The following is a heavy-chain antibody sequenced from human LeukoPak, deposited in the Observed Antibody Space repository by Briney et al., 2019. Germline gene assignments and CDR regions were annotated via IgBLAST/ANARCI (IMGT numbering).Heavy chain of an antibody. V-gene: IGHV4-59*01. CDR3: ARDALYSNYVSTYYYGMDV. Sequence: SETLSLTCTVSGGSISSYYWSWIRQPPGKGLEWLGYIYYSGSTNYNPSLKSRVTISVDTSKNQFSLKLSSVTAADTAVYYCARDALYSNYVSTYYYGMDVWGQGTTVTVSS. CDR1: GGSISSYY. CDR2: IYYSGST. D-gene: IGHD4-11*01. J-gene: IGHJ6*02.